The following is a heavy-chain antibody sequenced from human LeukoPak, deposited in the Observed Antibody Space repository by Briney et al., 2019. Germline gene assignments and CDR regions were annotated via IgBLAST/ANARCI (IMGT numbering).Heavy chain of an antibody. D-gene: IGHD3-10*01. CDR3: ARDRGNYYGSGSRDFDY. V-gene: IGHV1-8*03. Sequence: GASVKVSCKASGYTFTSYDINWVRQATGQGLEWMGWMNPNSGNTGYAQKFQGRVTITRNTSISTAYMELSSLRSEDTAVYYCARDRGNYYGSGSRDFDYWGQGTLVTVSS. CDR1: GYTFTSYD. J-gene: IGHJ4*02. CDR2: MNPNSGNT.